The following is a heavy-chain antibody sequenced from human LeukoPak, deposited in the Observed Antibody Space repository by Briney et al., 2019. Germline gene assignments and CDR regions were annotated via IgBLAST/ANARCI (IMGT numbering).Heavy chain of an antibody. V-gene: IGHV4-39*01. CDR1: GGSISSGNYF. CDR3: ARRQFNLGYYFDS. Sequence: PSETLSLTCTVSGGSISSGNYFWGWIRQPPGKGLEWITSIYYSGSTYYNPSLKSRVTISVDTSKNQFSLKVNSVTAADTAVYYCARRQFNLGYYFDSWGQGTLVTVSS. J-gene: IGHJ4*02. D-gene: IGHD1-14*01. CDR2: IYYSGST.